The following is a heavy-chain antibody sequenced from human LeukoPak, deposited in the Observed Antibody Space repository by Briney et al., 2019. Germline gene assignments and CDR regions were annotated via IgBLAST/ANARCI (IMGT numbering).Heavy chain of an antibody. D-gene: IGHD6-13*01. V-gene: IGHV1-46*01. CDR3: ARVGVSGRIAAAGTHFQH. J-gene: IGHJ1*01. CDR1: GYTFTSYY. Sequence: GASVKVSCKASGYTFTSYYMHWVRQSPGQGLEWIAIINPSGGSTSYAQKFQGIVTMTRDTSTSTVYMELSSLRSEDTAVYYCARVGVSGRIAAAGTHFQHWGQGTLVTVSS. CDR2: INPSGGST.